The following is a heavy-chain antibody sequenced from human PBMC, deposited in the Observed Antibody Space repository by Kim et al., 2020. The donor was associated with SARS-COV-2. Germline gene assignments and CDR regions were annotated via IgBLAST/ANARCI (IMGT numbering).Heavy chain of an antibody. D-gene: IGHD1-1*01. CDR3: TRGTDGTGMDH. J-gene: IGHJ4*02. Sequence: YAASMKRRITISRDNAKDSLFLQMNSLRVEDTAFYYCTRGTDGTGMDHWGQGTLVTVSS. V-gene: IGHV3-21*03.